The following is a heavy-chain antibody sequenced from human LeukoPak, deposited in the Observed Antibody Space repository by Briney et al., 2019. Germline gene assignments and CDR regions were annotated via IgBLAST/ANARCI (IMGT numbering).Heavy chain of an antibody. J-gene: IGHJ3*02. Sequence: SQTLSLTCAISGDSVSSNSAVWNWLRQSPSRGLEWLGRTYYRSKWYNDYAVTVKSRITVNPDTSKNQFSLQLSSVTPEDTAMYYCARDTGAAISVFDIWGQGTMVTVSS. V-gene: IGHV6-1*01. CDR3: ARDTGAAISVFDI. CDR2: TYYRSKWYN. CDR1: GDSVSSNSAV. D-gene: IGHD5-12*01.